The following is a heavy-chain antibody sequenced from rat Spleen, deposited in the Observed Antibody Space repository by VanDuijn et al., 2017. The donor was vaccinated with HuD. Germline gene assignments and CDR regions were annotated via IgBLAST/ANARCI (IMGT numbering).Heavy chain of an antibody. CDR2: ISYDGSTT. CDR1: GFTFSDYY. D-gene: IGHD4-3*01. Sequence: EVQLVESDGGLVQPGRSLKLSCAASGFTFSDYYMAWVRQTPTKGLEWVATISYDGSTTYYRDSVKGRFTISRDNTKSTLHLQMDSLRSEDTATYYCVRQDTSGYANWFGFWGQGTLVTVTS. J-gene: IGHJ3*01. CDR3: VRQDTSGYANWFGF. V-gene: IGHV5-29*01.